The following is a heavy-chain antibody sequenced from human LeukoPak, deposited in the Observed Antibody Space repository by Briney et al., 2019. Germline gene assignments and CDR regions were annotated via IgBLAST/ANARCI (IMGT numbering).Heavy chain of an antibody. V-gene: IGHV1-69*02. Sequence: ASVMVSCKASGGTFSSYTISWVRQAPGQGLEWMGRIIPILGIANYAQKFQGRVTITADKSTSTAYMELSSLRSEDTAVYYCARGTSSSRGSYYYYGMDVWGQGTTVTVSS. J-gene: IGHJ6*02. CDR2: IIPILGIA. D-gene: IGHD6-13*01. CDR3: ARGTSSSRGSYYYYGMDV. CDR1: GGTFSSYT.